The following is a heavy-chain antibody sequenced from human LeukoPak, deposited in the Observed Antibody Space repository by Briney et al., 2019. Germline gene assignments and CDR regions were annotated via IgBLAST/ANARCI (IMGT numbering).Heavy chain of an antibody. Sequence: ASVKVSCKASGYTFTSYYMHWVRQAPGQGLEWMGIINPSGGSTSYAQKFQGRVTMTRDTSTSTVYMELSSLRSEDTAVYYCARPRRITIFGVVTKRDIDAFDIWGQGTMVTVSS. CDR1: GYTFTSYY. CDR3: ARPRRITIFGVVTKRDIDAFDI. D-gene: IGHD3-3*01. CDR2: INPSGGST. V-gene: IGHV1-46*01. J-gene: IGHJ3*02.